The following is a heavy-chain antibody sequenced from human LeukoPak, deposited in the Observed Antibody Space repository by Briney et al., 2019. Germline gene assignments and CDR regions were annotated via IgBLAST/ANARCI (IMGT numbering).Heavy chain of an antibody. Sequence: ASVKVSCKASGYTFTSYGISWVRQAPGQGLEWMGWISSYNGNTNYAQKLQGRVTMTTDTSTNTAYMELRSLRSDDTAMYYCARADRLHGGPYLIGPWGQGTLVTVSS. J-gene: IGHJ5*02. V-gene: IGHV1-18*01. CDR2: ISSYNGNT. D-gene: IGHD3-16*01. CDR1: GYTFTSYG. CDR3: ARADRLHGGPYLIGP.